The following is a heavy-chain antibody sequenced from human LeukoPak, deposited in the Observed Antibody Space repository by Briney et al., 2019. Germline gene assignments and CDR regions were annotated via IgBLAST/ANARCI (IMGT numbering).Heavy chain of an antibody. J-gene: IGHJ6*03. D-gene: IGHD5-18*01. CDR1: GGSISTYY. Sequence: SETLSLTCTLSGGSISTYYWSWVRQPPGKGLEWIGYIYYTGSTDYNPSLKSRVTMSVDTSKNQFSLKLSSVTAADTAVYYCARTTEGGYTYDYFYYYYMDVWGKGTTVTISS. CDR3: ARTTEGGYTYDYFYYYYMDV. V-gene: IGHV4-59*01. CDR2: IYYTGST.